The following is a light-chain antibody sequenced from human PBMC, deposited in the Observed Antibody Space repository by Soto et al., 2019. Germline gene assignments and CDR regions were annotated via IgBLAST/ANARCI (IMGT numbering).Light chain of an antibody. CDR1: QSVSSSY. CDR3: QQYGSSPT. V-gene: IGKV3-20*01. J-gene: IGKJ1*01. Sequence: EVVLTQSPGTRSLSPGERASLSCRASQSVSSSYLAWYQQKPGQAPRLLIYGASSRATGIPDRFSGGGSGTDFTLTISRLEPEDFAVYYCQQYGSSPTFGQGTKVDIK. CDR2: GAS.